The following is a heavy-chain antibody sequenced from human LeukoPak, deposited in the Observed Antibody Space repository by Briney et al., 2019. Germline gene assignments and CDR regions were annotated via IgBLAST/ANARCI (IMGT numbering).Heavy chain of an antibody. CDR3: ARAVLWWFDY. CDR1: AYTFTSYD. V-gene: IGHV1-8*01. Sequence: ASVKVSCNGSAYTFTSYDINWVRQATGQGLEWMGWMNPNSGNTGYAQKFQGRVTMTRDTSTSTVYMELSSLRSEDTAVYYCARAVLWWFDYWGQGTLVTVSS. CDR2: MNPNSGNT. J-gene: IGHJ4*02. D-gene: IGHD2-21*01.